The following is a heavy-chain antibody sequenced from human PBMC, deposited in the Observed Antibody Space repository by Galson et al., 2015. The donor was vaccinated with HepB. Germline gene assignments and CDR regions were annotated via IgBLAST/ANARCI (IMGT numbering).Heavy chain of an antibody. J-gene: IGHJ4*02. V-gene: IGHV3-48*04. CDR3: ARDLYDFWSAYYDY. Sequence: LRLSCAASGFTFSSYSMNWVRQAPGKGLEWVSYISSSRSTIYYADSVKGRFTISRDNAENSLYLQMNSLRAEDTAVYYCARDLYDFWSAYYDYWGQGTLVTVSS. D-gene: IGHD3-3*01. CDR2: ISSSRSTI. CDR1: GFTFSSYS.